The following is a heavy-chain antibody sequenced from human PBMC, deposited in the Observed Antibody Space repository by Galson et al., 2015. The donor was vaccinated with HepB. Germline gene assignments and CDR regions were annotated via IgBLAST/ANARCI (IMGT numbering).Heavy chain of an antibody. J-gene: IGHJ4*02. Sequence: SLRLSCAASGFTFNKYWMHWVRQAPGKGLVWVSRITSDGTITRYADSVKGRFTISRDNAKNMLYLQMNGLRTEDTAIYYCARDLGSARERDYWGQGTLVTVSS. V-gene: IGHV3-74*01. CDR1: GFTFNKYW. CDR3: ARDLGSARERDY. CDR2: ITSDGTIT. D-gene: IGHD6-25*01.